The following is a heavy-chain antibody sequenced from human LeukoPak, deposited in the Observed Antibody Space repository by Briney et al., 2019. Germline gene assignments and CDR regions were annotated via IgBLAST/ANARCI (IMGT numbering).Heavy chain of an antibody. Sequence: ASVKVSCKASGYTFTIYYMHWVRRAPGQGLEWMGIINPSGGSTSYTQKFQGRVTMTRDTSTSTVYMELSSLRSEDTAVYYCARDHVATDDYWGQGTLVRVPS. J-gene: IGHJ4*02. CDR3: ARDHVATDDY. CDR1: GYTFTIYY. V-gene: IGHV1-46*01. D-gene: IGHD5-12*01. CDR2: INPSGGST.